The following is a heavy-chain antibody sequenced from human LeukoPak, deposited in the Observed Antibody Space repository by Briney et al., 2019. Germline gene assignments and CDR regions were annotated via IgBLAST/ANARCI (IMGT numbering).Heavy chain of an antibody. V-gene: IGHV3-20*04. Sequence: GGSLRLSCAASGFTFDDYGMSWVRQAPGKGLEWVSGINWNGGSTGYADSVKGRFTISRDNAKNSLYLQMNSLRDEDTAVYYCARDPIPGYSSGWYEWGQGTLVTVSS. CDR3: ARDPIPGYSSGWYE. CDR2: INWNGGST. J-gene: IGHJ4*02. D-gene: IGHD6-19*01. CDR1: GFTFDDYG.